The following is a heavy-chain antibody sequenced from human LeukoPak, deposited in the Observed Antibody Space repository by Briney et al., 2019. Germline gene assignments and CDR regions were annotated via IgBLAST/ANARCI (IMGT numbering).Heavy chain of an antibody. D-gene: IGHD3-10*01. CDR1: GGSISSYY. V-gene: IGHV4-59*13. CDR2: IYYSGST. J-gene: IGHJ5*02. CDR3: ARLMRHGSGDGWFDP. Sequence: SETLSLTCTVSGGSISSYYWSWIRQPPGKGLEWIGYIYYSGSTNYNPSLKSRVTISVDTSKNQFSLKLSSVTAAETAVDYCARLMRHGSGDGWFDPWGQGTLVTVSS.